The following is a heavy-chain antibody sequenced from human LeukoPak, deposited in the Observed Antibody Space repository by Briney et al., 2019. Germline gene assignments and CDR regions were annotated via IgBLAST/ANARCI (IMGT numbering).Heavy chain of an antibody. J-gene: IGHJ6*03. V-gene: IGHV4-59*01. CDR1: GGSISSYY. CDR3: ARGITIFGVVGYYMDV. D-gene: IGHD3-3*01. CDR2: IYYSGST. Sequence: SETLSLTCTVSGGSISSYYWSWIRQPPGKGLEWIGYIYYSGSTNYNPSLKSRVTISVDTSKNQFSLKLSSVTAADTAVYYCARGITIFGVVGYYMDVWSKGTTVTVSS.